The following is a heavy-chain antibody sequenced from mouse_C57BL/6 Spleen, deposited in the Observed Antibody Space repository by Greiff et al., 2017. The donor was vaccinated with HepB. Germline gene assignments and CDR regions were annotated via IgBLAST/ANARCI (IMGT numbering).Heavy chain of an antibody. CDR2: ISGGGGNT. D-gene: IGHD2-3*01. J-gene: IGHJ2*01. CDR3: ARRGYYPYFDY. CDR1: GFTFSSYT. Sequence: EVQRVESGGGLVKPGGSLKLSCAASGFTFSSYTMSWVRQTPEKRLEWVATISGGGGNTYYPDSVKGRFTISRDNAKNTLYLQMSSLRSEDTALYYCARRGYYPYFDYWGQGTTLTVSS. V-gene: IGHV5-9*01.